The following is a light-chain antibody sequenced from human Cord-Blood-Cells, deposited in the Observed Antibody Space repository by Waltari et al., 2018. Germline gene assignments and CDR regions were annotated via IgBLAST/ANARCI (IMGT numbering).Light chain of an antibody. CDR3: QTWGTGIHVV. J-gene: IGLJ2*01. V-gene: IGLV4-69*01. Sequence: QLVLTQSPSASASLGASVKLTCTLSSGHSSYALAWHQHQPEKGPRYLMKLNSDGSHSKGDGIPDRFSGSSSGAERYLTISSLQSEDEADYYCQTWGTGIHVVFGGGTKLTVL. CDR2: LNSDGSH. CDR1: SGHSSYA.